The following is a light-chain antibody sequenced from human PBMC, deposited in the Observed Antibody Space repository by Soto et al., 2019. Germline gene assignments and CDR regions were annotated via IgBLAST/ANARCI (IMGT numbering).Light chain of an antibody. J-gene: IGKJ1*01. V-gene: IGKV3-20*01. CDR1: QSLSSSY. Sequence: EIVLTQSPGTLSLSPGERATLSCRASQSLSSSYLAWYQQKPGQAPRLLIYGASSRATGIPDRFSGSGSGTDFTLTISRLEPEDFAVYYCQQYGSSPYTFGQGTKVEIK. CDR2: GAS. CDR3: QQYGSSPYT.